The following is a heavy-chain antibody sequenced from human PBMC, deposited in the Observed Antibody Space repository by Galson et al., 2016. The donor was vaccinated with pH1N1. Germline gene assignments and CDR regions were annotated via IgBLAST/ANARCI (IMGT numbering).Heavy chain of an antibody. D-gene: IGHD6-19*01. J-gene: IGHJ6*03. CDR1: GFTFDDYA. CDR2: ISWDGGGT. V-gene: IGHV3-43D*04. CDR3: V. Sequence: SLRLSCAASGFTFDDYAMHWVRQAPGKGLEWVSLISWDGGGTSYADSVKGRFIISRDNTALYYCVKDVFAVAAAYYYYMDVWGKGTTVTVSS.